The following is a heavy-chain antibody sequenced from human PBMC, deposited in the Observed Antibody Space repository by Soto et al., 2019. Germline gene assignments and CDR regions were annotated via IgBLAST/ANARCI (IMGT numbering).Heavy chain of an antibody. D-gene: IGHD4-17*01. Sequence: PSETLSLTCTVSGGSVSSGSYYWSWIRQPPGKGLEWIGYIYYSGSTNYNPSLKSRVTISVDTSKNQFSLKLSSVTAADTAVYYCVLGTSYGDYAFDYWGQGTLVTVSS. CDR1: GGSVSSGSYY. V-gene: IGHV4-61*01. J-gene: IGHJ4*02. CDR2: IYYSGST. CDR3: VLGTSYGDYAFDY.